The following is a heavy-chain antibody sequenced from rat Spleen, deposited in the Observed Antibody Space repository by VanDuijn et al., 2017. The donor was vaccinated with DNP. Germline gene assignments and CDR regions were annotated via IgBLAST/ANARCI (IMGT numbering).Heavy chain of an antibody. CDR1: GFTFNNYL. D-gene: IGHD1-1*01. J-gene: IGHJ4*01. Sequence: EVQLVESGGGLVQPGRSLKLSCVASGFTFNNYLMTWIRQVPGKGLEWVASITSSGGTTYYPDSVKGRFTISRDNAKNTLYLQMNSLISEDTATYYCTRIGDLHNGGDGDALDAWGQGTSVTVSS. V-gene: IGHV5-31*01. CDR3: TRIGDLHNGGDGDALDA. CDR2: ITSSGGTT.